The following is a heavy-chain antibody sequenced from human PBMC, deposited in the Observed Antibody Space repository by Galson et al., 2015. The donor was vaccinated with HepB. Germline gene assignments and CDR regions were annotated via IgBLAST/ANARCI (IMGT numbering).Heavy chain of an antibody. CDR2: ITAHNGNT. CDR3: AIEEVSARRLQATYGMDV. Sequence: SVKVSCKASGDIYTRYGINWVRQAPGQGLEWMGWITAHNGNTNYAQKVQGRVTMTIDTSTRTAYMELRSLRSDDTAVYYCAIEEVSARRLQATYGMDVWGQGTTVIVSS. V-gene: IGHV1-18*01. CDR1: GDIYTRYG. D-gene: IGHD6-25*01. J-gene: IGHJ6*02.